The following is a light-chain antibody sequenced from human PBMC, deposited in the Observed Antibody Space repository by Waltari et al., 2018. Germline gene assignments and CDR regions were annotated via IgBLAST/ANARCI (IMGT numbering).Light chain of an antibody. V-gene: IGKV1-39*01. CDR2: VAS. CDR1: QNSHTY. CDR3: QQSYTIPLT. J-gene: IGKJ1*01. Sequence: DIQMTQSPSSLSASVGDRVTITCRASQNSHTYLNWYQQTPGEAPKALIYVASNLQSGVPLRFIGSGSGTDFTLTISSLQPEDFAIYYCQQSYTIPLTFGQGTKV.